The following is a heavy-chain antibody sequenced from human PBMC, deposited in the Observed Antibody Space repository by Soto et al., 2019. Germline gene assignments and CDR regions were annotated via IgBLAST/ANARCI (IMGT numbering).Heavy chain of an antibody. D-gene: IGHD6-19*01. CDR2: ISAYNGNT. CDR1: GYTFTSYG. CDR3: AGSGIAVAGHVDAFDI. J-gene: IGHJ3*02. Sequence: GASVKVSCKAPGYTFTSYGISWVRQAPGQGLEWMGWISAYNGNTNYAQKLQGRVTMTTDTSTSTAYMELRSLRSDDTAVYYCAGSGIAVAGHVDAFDIWGQGTMVTVSS. V-gene: IGHV1-18*01.